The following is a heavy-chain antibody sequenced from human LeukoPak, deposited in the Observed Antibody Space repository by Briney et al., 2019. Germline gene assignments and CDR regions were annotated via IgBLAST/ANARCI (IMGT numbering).Heavy chain of an antibody. CDR3: ARQGIFFGSGPFDS. D-gene: IGHD3-10*01. J-gene: IGHJ4*02. Sequence: SETLSLTCSVSGDSISSNSYYWGWFRQPPGKGLEWIGNIYYSGSTFYNPSLRRRVTISVDTSNNQFSLKLSSVTAADTAVYYCARQGIFFGSGPFDSWGQGTLVTVSS. CDR1: GDSISSNSYY. V-gene: IGHV4-39*07. CDR2: IYYSGST.